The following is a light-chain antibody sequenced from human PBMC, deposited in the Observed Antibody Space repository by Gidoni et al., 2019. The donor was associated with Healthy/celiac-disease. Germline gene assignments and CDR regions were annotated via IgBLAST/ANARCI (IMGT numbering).Light chain of an antibody. Sequence: DIVMTQSPLSLPVTPGEPASISCRSSQSLLHSNGYNYLDWYLQKPGQSPQLLIYLGSNRASGVPDRFSGSGSGPDFTLKISRVEAEDVGVYYCMQALQTPCTFGQXTKLEIK. V-gene: IGKV2-28*01. CDR1: QSLLHSNGYNY. CDR3: MQALQTPCT. CDR2: LGS. J-gene: IGKJ2*02.